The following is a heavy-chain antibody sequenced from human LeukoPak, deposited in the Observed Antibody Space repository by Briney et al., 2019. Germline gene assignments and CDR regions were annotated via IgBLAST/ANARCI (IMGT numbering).Heavy chain of an antibody. Sequence: QPGGSLRLSCAASGFTFSSYAMSWVRQAPGKGLEWVSAISGSGGSAYYADSVKGRFTISRDNSKNTLYLQMNSLRAEDTAVYYCAEPEGGYYDIRPDWGRGTLVTVSS. J-gene: IGHJ4*02. CDR1: GFTFSSYA. CDR3: AEPEGGYYDIRPD. D-gene: IGHD3-22*01. V-gene: IGHV3-23*01. CDR2: ISGSGGSA.